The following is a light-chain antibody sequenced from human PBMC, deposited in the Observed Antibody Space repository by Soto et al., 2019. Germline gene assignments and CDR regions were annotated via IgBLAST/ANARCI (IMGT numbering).Light chain of an antibody. CDR1: QSVSSY. J-gene: IGKJ5*01. V-gene: IGKV3-11*01. CDR3: QQRSNGPSIT. CDR2: DAS. Sequence: EIWLTQSPATLSLSPGERATLSCRASQSVSSYLAWYQQKPSQAPRLLIYDASNRATGIPARFSGSGSGTDFTLTISSLEPEDFAVYYCQQRSNGPSITFGQGTRLEIE.